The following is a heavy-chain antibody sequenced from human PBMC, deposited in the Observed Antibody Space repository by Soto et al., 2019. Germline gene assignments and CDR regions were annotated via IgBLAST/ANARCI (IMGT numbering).Heavy chain of an antibody. J-gene: IGHJ4*02. CDR3: AVPGAGDFDY. Sequence: QVQLQESGPGLVEPSGTLSLTCAVSGASISNTNWWSWVRQPPGKGLEWIGEIYHSGTTNCDPSLKRRVTISVDKSKNQFSLTLSSVTASDTAVDDCAVPGAGDFDYWGQGTLVTVSS. D-gene: IGHD6-13*01. CDR2: IYHSGTT. CDR1: GASISNTNW. V-gene: IGHV4-4*02.